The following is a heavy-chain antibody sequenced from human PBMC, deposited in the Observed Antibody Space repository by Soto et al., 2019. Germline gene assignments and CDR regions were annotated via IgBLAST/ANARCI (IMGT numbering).Heavy chain of an antibody. V-gene: IGHV4-31*03. CDR2: IYYSGST. J-gene: IGHJ4*02. D-gene: IGHD3-10*01. CDR1: GGSISTGGYY. Sequence: SETLSLTCTVSGGSISTGGYYWSWIRQHPGKGLEWIGYIYYSGSTYYNPSLKSRVTISVDTSKNQFSLKLSSVTAADTAVYYCASMGYHYGSGSYPLDYWGQGTLVTVSS. CDR3: ASMGYHYGSGSYPLDY.